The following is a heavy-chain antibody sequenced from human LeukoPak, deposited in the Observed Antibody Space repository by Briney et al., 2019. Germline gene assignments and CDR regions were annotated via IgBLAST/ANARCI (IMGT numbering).Heavy chain of an antibody. Sequence: SGKVACKAAGGTFSSYAISWVRQAPGQGLEWMGRIIPILGIANYAQKFQGRVTITADKSTSTAYMELSSLRSEDTAVYYCARGYSYGPFDYWGQGTLVTVSS. D-gene: IGHD5-18*01. CDR1: GGTFSSYA. CDR2: IIPILGIA. V-gene: IGHV1-69*04. CDR3: ARGYSYGPFDY. J-gene: IGHJ4*02.